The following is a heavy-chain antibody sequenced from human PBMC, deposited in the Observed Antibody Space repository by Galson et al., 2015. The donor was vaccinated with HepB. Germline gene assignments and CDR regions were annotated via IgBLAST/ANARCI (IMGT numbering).Heavy chain of an antibody. D-gene: IGHD4-23*01. CDR1: GFGFSNYN. CDR2: ISLTSSKI. V-gene: IGHV3-21*01. CDR3: AKDRWHDGGGGFEY. J-gene: IGHJ4*02. Sequence: SLRLSCAASGFGFSNYNMAWVRQAPGKGLEWVSPISLTSSKIYYADSVKGRFTISRDNAENSLFLQMNSLRDEDTAVYYCAKDRWHDGGGGFEYWGQGALVTVSS.